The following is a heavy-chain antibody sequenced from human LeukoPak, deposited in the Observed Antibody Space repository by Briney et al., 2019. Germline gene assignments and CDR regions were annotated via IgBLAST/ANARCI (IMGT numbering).Heavy chain of an antibody. J-gene: IGHJ5*01. CDR3: ARALGNRSGGGCFPGFGS. Sequence: GGSLRLSCAASGFTFDDYGMSWVRQAPGKGLEWVSGINWNGGSTGYADSVKGRFTISRDNAKNSLYLQMNSLRAEDTALYHCARALGNRSGGGCFPGFGSWGQGTLVTVSS. D-gene: IGHD2-15*01. CDR2: INWNGGST. CDR1: GFTFDDYG. V-gene: IGHV3-20*01.